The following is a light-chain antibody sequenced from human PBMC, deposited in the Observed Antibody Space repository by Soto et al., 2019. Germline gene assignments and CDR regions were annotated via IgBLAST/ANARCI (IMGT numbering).Light chain of an antibody. CDR2: GVT. CDR3: NSYTGYNTLPV. J-gene: IGLJ1*01. V-gene: IGLV2-14*01. Sequence: QSALTQPASVSGSPGQSITISCTGTSDDFSDHKYVSWYQQHPGKAPQLLIYGVTNRPSGVSNRFSGSKSGDTASLTISGLQADDEADYYCNSYTGYNTLPVFGTGTKLTVL. CDR1: SDDFSDHKY.